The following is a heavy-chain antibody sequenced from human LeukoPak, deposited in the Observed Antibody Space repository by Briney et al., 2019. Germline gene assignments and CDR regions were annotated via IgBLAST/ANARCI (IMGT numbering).Heavy chain of an antibody. CDR2: IYSGGST. CDR1: GFTVSSNY. Sequence: GGSLRLSCAASGFTVSSNYMSWVRQAPGKGLEWVSVIYSGGSTYYADSVKGRFTISRDNSKNTLYLQMNSLRAEDTAVYYSSRGAAAGHFDYWGQGTLVTVSS. V-gene: IGHV3-66*01. CDR3: SRGAAAGHFDY. J-gene: IGHJ4*02. D-gene: IGHD6-13*01.